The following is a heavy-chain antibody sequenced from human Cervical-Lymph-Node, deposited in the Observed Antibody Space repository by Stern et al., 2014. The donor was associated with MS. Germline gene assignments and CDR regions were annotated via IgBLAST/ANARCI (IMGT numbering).Heavy chain of an antibody. CDR1: GFSFSRYA. CDR3: ASAYSSSHYYFDY. J-gene: IGHJ4*02. V-gene: IGHV3-33*01. Sequence: VQLVESGGGVVQPGRSLRLSCAASGFSFSRYAMHWVRPAPGKGLEWVALLWYEGSKPYCAGSGTGRFTLSRDNFKNTLDLQMNSLRAEDSAVYYCASAYSSSHYYFDYWGQGTLVTVSS. D-gene: IGHD6-13*01. CDR2: LWYEGSKP.